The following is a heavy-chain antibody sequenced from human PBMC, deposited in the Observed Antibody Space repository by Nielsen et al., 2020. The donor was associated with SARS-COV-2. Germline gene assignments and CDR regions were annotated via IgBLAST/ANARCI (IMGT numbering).Heavy chain of an antibody. CDR2: INAGNGST. Sequence: ASVKVSCKASGYTFTSYAMHWVRQAPGQRLEWMGWINAGNGSTKYSQKFQDRVTITRDTSASTAYMELSSLRSEDTAVYYCARAGSSGWQIDYWGQGTLVTVSS. CDR3: ARAGSSGWQIDY. J-gene: IGHJ4*02. CDR1: GYTFTSYA. D-gene: IGHD6-19*01. V-gene: IGHV1-3*01.